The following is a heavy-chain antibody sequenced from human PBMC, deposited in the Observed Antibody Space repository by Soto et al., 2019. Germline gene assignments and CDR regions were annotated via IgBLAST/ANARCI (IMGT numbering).Heavy chain of an antibody. Sequence: PGESLKISCKGSGYRFTSNWIGWVRQMPGQGLEWMGIIYPGDSDTRYSPSFQCQVTISADKSITTAYLQWSSLKASDTAMYYCARAQTSYSSSWYVLDYWGQGTLVTVSS. V-gene: IGHV5-51*01. D-gene: IGHD6-13*01. CDR2: IYPGDSDT. CDR1: GYRFTSNW. J-gene: IGHJ4*02. CDR3: ARAQTSYSSSWYVLDY.